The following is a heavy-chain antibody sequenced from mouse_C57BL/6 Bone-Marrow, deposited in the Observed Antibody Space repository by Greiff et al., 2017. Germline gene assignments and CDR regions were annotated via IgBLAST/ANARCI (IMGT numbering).Heavy chain of an antibody. Sequence: QVQLQQPGAELVKPGASVKMSCKASGYTFTSYWINWVKQRPGQGLEWIGDIYPGSGSTNYNEKFKSKATLTVDTSSSTAYMQLSSLTSEYSAVYYCARRVYYYYDGYYCGQGTTLTVSS. CDR3: ARRVYYYYDGYY. CDR1: GYTFTSYW. V-gene: IGHV1-55*01. D-gene: IGHD2-4*01. J-gene: IGHJ2*01. CDR2: IYPGSGST.